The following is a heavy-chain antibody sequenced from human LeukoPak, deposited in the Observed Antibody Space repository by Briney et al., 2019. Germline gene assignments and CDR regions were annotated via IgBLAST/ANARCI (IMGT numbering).Heavy chain of an antibody. D-gene: IGHD6-13*01. Sequence: SEILSLTCTVSGGSISSYYWSWIRQPAGKGLEWIGRIYSTGSTNYNPSLKSRVTMSVDTSKNQFSLRLRSVTAADTAVYYCARQIALAGTAGFDFWGQGALVTVSS. CDR3: ARQIALAGTAGFDF. CDR1: GGSISSYY. J-gene: IGHJ4*02. CDR2: IYSTGST. V-gene: IGHV4-4*07.